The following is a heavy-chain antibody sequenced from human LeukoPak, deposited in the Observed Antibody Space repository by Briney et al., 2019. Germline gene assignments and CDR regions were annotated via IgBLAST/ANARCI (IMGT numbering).Heavy chain of an antibody. CDR1: GGSFSGYD. Sequence: SETLSLTCAVYGGSFSGYDWSWIRQPPAKGLEWIGEIDHSGSTNHNPFLKSRVTISVDTSKNQFSLKLSSVTAADTAVYFCATRQSNGWYDWFDPWGQGTLVTVSS. D-gene: IGHD6-19*01. J-gene: IGHJ5*02. V-gene: IGHV4-34*01. CDR2: IDHSGST. CDR3: ATRQSNGWYDWFDP.